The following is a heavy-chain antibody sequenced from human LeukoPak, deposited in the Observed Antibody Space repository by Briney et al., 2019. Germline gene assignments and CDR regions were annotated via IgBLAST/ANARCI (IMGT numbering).Heavy chain of an antibody. CDR1: GFTFSSYW. Sequence: GGSLRLSCAVSGFTFSSYWMYWVRQAPGKGLEWVSSISSSSSYIYYADSVKGRFTISRDNAKNSLYLQMNSLRAEDTAVYYCAREGVDSGFEDYGMDVWGQGTTVTVSS. V-gene: IGHV3-21*01. CDR3: AREGVDSGFEDYGMDV. D-gene: IGHD5-12*01. CDR2: ISSSSSYI. J-gene: IGHJ6*02.